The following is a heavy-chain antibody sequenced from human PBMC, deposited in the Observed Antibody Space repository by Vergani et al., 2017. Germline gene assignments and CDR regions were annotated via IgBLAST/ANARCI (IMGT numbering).Heavy chain of an antibody. CDR1: GGSISSGGYS. V-gene: IGHV4-30-2*01. Sequence: QLQLQESGSGLVKPSQTLSLTCAVSGGSISSGGYSWGWIRQPPGKGLEWIGYIYHSGSTYYNPSLKSRVTISVDRSKNKLSLQLSAVTAADTAVYYCARASGGSFDYWGQGTLVTVSS. J-gene: IGHJ4*02. CDR2: IYHSGST. CDR3: ARASGGSFDY. D-gene: IGHD3-10*01.